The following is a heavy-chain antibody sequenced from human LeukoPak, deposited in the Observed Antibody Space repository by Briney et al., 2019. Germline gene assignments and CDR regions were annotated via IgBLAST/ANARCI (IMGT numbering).Heavy chain of an antibody. D-gene: IGHD6-13*01. Sequence: GGSLRLSCAASGFTFSNYWMHWVRQAPGKGLVWVSRIDTDGSRTSYADSVKGRFTISRDNSKNTLYLQMNSLRAEDTAVYYCARAVAAVGTSVQLWGQGTLVTVSS. CDR3: ARAVAAVGTSVQL. J-gene: IGHJ1*01. CDR1: GFTFSNYW. CDR2: IDTDGSRT. V-gene: IGHV3-74*01.